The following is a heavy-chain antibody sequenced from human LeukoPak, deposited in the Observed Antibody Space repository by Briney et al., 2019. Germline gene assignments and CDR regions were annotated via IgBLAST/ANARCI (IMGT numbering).Heavy chain of an antibody. CDR2: IYHSGST. D-gene: IGHD2/OR15-2a*01. J-gene: IGHJ3*02. V-gene: IGHV4-38-2*01. CDR1: GYSIISDYY. CDR3: AXXLGCKSAACPXXAXDI. Sequence: PSETLSLTCAVSGYSIISDYYWGWIRQPPGKGLEWIGNIYHSGSTHYNPSLKSRVTISVDTSKNQFSLKLTSVTAADTAVYYCAXXLGCKSAACPXXAXDIWGHXXVVXXSS.